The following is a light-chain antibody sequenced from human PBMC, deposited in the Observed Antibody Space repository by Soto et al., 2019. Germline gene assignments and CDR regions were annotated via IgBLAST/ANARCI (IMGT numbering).Light chain of an antibody. CDR2: GTS. CDR3: HQYGTTPWT. CDR1: QSVSSSY. Sequence: EIVLTQSPGTLSLSPGERATLSCRASQSVSSSYLAWYQHKPGQAPRLLISGTSSRATGIPDRFSGSGAGKDFPLTISRLEPEDFAVYYCHQYGTTPWTLGQGTKVELK. J-gene: IGKJ1*01. V-gene: IGKV3-20*01.